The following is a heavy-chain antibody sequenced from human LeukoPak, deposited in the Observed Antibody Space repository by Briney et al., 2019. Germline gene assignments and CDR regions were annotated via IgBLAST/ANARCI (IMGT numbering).Heavy chain of an antibody. Sequence: SETLSLTCTVSGGSISSYYWSWIRQPPGKGREWIGYIYYSGSTNYNPSLKSRVTISVDTSKNQFSLKLSSVPAADTAVYYCARVLGGRGGAFDIWGQGTMVTVSS. CDR2: IYYSGST. J-gene: IGHJ3*02. CDR3: ARVLGGRGGAFDI. D-gene: IGHD3-16*01. V-gene: IGHV4-59*08. CDR1: GGSISSYY.